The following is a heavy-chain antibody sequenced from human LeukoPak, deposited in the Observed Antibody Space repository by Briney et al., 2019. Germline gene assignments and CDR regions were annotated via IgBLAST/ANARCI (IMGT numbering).Heavy chain of an antibody. V-gene: IGHV4-39*01. CDR3: ARSRGWYFDY. CDR2: IYYSGTT. D-gene: IGHD6-19*01. J-gene: IGHJ4*02. CDR1: GGSISNSSYY. Sequence: SETLSLTCTVSGGSISNSSYYWGWIRQPPGKGLEWIGSIYYSGTTSYTPSLQIRVTISVATSKKQFSLKLSSATAADTSLCSCARSRGWYFDYCGQGTLVTVSS.